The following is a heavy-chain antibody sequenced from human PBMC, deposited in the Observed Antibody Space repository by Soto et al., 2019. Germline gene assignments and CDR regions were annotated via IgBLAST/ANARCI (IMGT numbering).Heavy chain of an antibody. D-gene: IGHD3-22*01. J-gene: IGHJ6*02. CDR2: IYYSGST. Sequence: PSETLSLTCTVSGGSISSGDYYWSWIRQPPGKGLEWIGYIYYSGSTYYNPSLKSRVTISVDTSKNQFSLKLSSVTAADTAVYYCASLGDSSGYYYGRYYYYGMDVWGQGTTVTVSS. V-gene: IGHV4-30-4*01. CDR1: GGSISSGDYY. CDR3: ASLGDSSGYYYGRYYYYGMDV.